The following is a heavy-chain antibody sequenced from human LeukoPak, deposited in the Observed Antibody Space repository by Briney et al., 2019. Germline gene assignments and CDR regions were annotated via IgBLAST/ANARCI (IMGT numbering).Heavy chain of an antibody. CDR3: ARVAEWEPRFDY. D-gene: IGHD1-26*01. Sequence: GGSLRLSCAASGFTVSSNYMSWVRQAPGKGLEWVSVIYSGGSTYYADSVKGRFTISRDNSKNTLYLQMNSLRAEDTAVYYCARVAEWEPRFDYWGQGTLVTVSS. V-gene: IGHV3-53*01. CDR1: GFTVSSNY. CDR2: IYSGGST. J-gene: IGHJ4*02.